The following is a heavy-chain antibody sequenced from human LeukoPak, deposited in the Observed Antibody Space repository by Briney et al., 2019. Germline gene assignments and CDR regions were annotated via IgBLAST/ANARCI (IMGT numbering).Heavy chain of an antibody. Sequence: GGSLRLSCAASGFTLSSYAMSWVRQAPGKGLEWVSSITSSGAATYYADSVKGRFTISRDNSDNTLYLQMNSLRAEDTAVYYCAKDRPNYYGSNGHYYKLNGDCWGQGTLVTVSS. J-gene: IGHJ4*02. CDR1: GFTLSSYA. CDR3: AKDRPNYYGSNGHYYKLNGDC. CDR2: ITSSGAAT. D-gene: IGHD3-22*01. V-gene: IGHV3-23*01.